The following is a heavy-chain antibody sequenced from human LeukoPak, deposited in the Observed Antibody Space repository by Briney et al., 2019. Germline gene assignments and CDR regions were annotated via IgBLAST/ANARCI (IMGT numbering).Heavy chain of an antibody. Sequence: GRSLRLSCAASGFTFSSYAMHWVRQAPGKGLEWVAVISYDGSNKYYADSVKGRFTISRDNSKNTLYLQMNSLRAEDTAVYYCARLATMIVVASHAFDIWGQGTMVTVSS. J-gene: IGHJ3*02. V-gene: IGHV3-30*04. D-gene: IGHD3-22*01. CDR3: ARLATMIVVASHAFDI. CDR1: GFTFSSYA. CDR2: ISYDGSNK.